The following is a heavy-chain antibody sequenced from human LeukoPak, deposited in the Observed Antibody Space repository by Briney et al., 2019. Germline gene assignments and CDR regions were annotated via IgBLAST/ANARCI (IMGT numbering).Heavy chain of an antibody. Sequence: TGGSLRLSCAASGFTFSSYGMHWVRQAPGKGLEWVAFIRYDGSNKYYADSVKGRFTISRDNSENTLYLQMNSLRAEDTAVYYCANTLSGLVLLDYYYYMDVWGKGTTVTVSS. CDR1: GFTFSSYG. V-gene: IGHV3-30*02. J-gene: IGHJ6*03. CDR2: IRYDGSNK. D-gene: IGHD2/OR15-2a*01. CDR3: ANTLSGLVLLDYYYYMDV.